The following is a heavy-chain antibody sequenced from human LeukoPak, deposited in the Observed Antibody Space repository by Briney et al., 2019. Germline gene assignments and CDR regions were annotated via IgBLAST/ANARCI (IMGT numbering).Heavy chain of an antibody. J-gene: IGHJ5*02. V-gene: IGHV1-69*05. CDR3: ARHYYGGWFGP. Sequence: SVKVSCKASGGIFSSYGISWVRQAPGQGLEWMGESIPMFSITDYAQKFQGRVTITTDESTSTAYMELSSLTSEDTAVYYCARHYYGGWFGPWGQGTLLTVSS. CDR1: GGIFSSYG. D-gene: IGHD3-22*01. CDR2: SIPMFSIT.